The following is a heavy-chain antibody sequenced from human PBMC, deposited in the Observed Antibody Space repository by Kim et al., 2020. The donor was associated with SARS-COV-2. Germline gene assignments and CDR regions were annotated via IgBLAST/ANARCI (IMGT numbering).Heavy chain of an antibody. CDR1: GGTFSSYA. V-gene: IGHV1-69*13. Sequence: SVKVSCKASGGTFSSYAISWVRQAPGQGLEWMGGIIPIFGTANYAQKFQGRVTITADESTSTAYMELSSLRSEDTAVYYCARDLGYCSGGSCYMGFWFDPWGQGTLVTVSS. CDR2: IIPIFGTA. J-gene: IGHJ5*02. D-gene: IGHD2-15*01. CDR3: ARDLGYCSGGSCYMGFWFDP.